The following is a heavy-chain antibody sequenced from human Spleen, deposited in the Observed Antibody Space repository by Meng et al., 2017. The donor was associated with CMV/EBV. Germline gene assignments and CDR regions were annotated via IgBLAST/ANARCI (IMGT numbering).Heavy chain of an antibody. CDR1: GFTFSNAW. V-gene: IGHV3-15*01. CDR3: TTDMPGYCSSTSCSALPYFDY. D-gene: IGHD2-2*01. J-gene: IGHJ4*02. CDR2: IKSKTDGGTT. Sequence: GESLKISCAASGFTFSNAWMSWVRQAPGKGLEWVGRIKSKTDGGTTDYAAPVKGRFTISRDDSKNTLYLQMNSLKTEDTAVYYCTTDMPGYCSSTSCSALPYFDYWGQGTLVTVSS.